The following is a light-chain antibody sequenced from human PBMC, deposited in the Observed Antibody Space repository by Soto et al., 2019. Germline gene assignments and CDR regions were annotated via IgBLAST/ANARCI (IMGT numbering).Light chain of an antibody. CDR1: QSVSSSY. V-gene: IGKV3-20*01. CDR2: GAS. CDR3: QQYGSSPPIT. J-gene: IGKJ5*01. Sequence: EIVLTQSPGTLSLSPGERATLSCRASQSVSSSYLAWYQQKPGQAPRLLIYGASSRATGIPDRFRGSGSGTDFPLTISRLEPEDFAVYYCQQYGSSPPITFGQGTRL.